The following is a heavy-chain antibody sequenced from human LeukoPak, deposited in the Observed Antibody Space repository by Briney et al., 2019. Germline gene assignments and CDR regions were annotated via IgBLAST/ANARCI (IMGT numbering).Heavy chain of an antibody. D-gene: IGHD3-10*01. CDR1: GFTFSSYA. J-gene: IGHJ4*02. CDR3: ARDAYGSGSYGSY. CDR2: ISSSSSYI. V-gene: IGHV3-21*01. Sequence: GGSLRLSCAASGFTFSSYAMSWVRQAPGKGLEWVSSISSSSSYIYCADSVKGRFTISRDNAKNSLYLQMNSLRAEDTAVYYCARDAYGSGSYGSYWGQGTLVTVSS.